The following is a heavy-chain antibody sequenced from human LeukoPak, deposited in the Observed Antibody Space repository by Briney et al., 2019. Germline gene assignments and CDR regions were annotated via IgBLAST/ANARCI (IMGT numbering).Heavy chain of an antibody. V-gene: IGHV3-30*04. CDR3: ARGPYSSSWYFGWFDP. J-gene: IGHJ5*02. CDR1: GFTFSSYA. D-gene: IGHD6-13*01. Sequence: PGRSLRLSCAASGFTFSSYAMHWVRQAPGKGLEWVAVISYDGSNKYYADSVKGRFTISRDNSKNTLYLQMNSLRAEDTAVYYCARGPYSSSWYFGWFDPWGQGTLVTVSS. CDR2: ISYDGSNK.